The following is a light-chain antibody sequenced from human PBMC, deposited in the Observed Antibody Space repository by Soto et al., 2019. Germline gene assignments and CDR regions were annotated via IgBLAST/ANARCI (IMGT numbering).Light chain of an antibody. CDR2: DVS. CDR1: SSDVGRHNA. Sequence: QSALTQPASVSVSPGQSITISCSGTSSDVGRHNAVSWYQQHPGKVPQLMIYDVSIRPSGISDRLSASKSGNMASLTISGLQAEDEADYYCSSYRVGGSYVFGTGTKVTVL. V-gene: IGLV2-14*03. CDR3: SSYRVGGSYV. J-gene: IGLJ1*01.